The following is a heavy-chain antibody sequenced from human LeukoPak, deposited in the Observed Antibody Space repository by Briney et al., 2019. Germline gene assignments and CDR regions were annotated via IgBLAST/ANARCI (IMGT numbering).Heavy chain of an antibody. J-gene: IGHJ4*02. D-gene: IGHD3-9*01. Sequence: PSETLSLTCAVYGGFFSGYYWSWIRQPPGKGLEWIGEINHSGSTNYNPSLKSRVTISVDTSKNQFSLKLSSVTAADTAVYYCARHWGRYFDRSPDDYWGQGTLVTVSS. CDR1: GGFFSGYY. CDR2: INHSGST. V-gene: IGHV4-34*01. CDR3: ARHWGRYFDRSPDDY.